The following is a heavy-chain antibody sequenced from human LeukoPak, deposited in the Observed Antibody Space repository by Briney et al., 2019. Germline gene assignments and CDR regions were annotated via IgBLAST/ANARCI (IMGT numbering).Heavy chain of an antibody. V-gene: IGHV3-53*01. CDR1: GLTFSSYE. CDR3: ARGIAPGTFDI. CDR2: IYSGGST. D-gene: IGHD2-21*01. J-gene: IGHJ3*02. Sequence: PGGSLRLSCAASGLTFSSYEMNWVRQAPGKGLEWVSVIYSGGSTYYADSVKGRFTISRDNSKNTLYLQMNSLRAEDTAVYYCARGIAPGTFDIWGQGTMVTVSS.